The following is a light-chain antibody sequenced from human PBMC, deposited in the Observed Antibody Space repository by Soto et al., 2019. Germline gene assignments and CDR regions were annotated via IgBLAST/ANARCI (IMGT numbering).Light chain of an antibody. V-gene: IGKV3-20*01. CDR3: QQYGSSPPYT. J-gene: IGKJ2*01. CDR2: GSS. Sequence: EVVLTQSPGTLSLSPGERATLSCRASQSVSNNYFAWYQQKPGQAPGLLIFGSSDRATGMPDRFSGSGSGTDFTLTISRLEPEDFAVYYCQQYGSSPPYTFGQGTKLEIK. CDR1: QSVSNNY.